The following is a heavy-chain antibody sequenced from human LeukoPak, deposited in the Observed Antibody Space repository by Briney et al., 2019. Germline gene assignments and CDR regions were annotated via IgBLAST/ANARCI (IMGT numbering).Heavy chain of an antibody. CDR2: IYYSGST. CDR3: ARHRSRKTTGTTSINWFDP. J-gene: IGHJ5*02. Sequence: SETLSLTCTVSGGSISSYYWSWIRQPPGKGLEWIGYIYYSGSTNYNPSLKSRVTISVDTPKNQFSLKLSSVTAADTAVYYCARHRSRKTTGTTSINWFDPWGQGTLVTVSS. V-gene: IGHV4-59*08. CDR1: GGSISSYY. D-gene: IGHD1-1*01.